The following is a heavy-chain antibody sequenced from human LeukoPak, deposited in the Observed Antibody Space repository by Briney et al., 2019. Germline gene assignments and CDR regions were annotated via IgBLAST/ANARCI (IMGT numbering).Heavy chain of an antibody. D-gene: IGHD6-13*01. V-gene: IGHV3-30*02. CDR2: IRYDGSNK. CDR1: GFTFSSYG. CDR3: AKDRRAAAPDAFDI. J-gene: IGHJ3*02. Sequence: PGGSLRLSCAASGFTFSSYGMHWVRQAPGKGLEWVAFIRYDGSNKYYADSVKGRFTISRDNSKNTLYLQMNSLRAEDTAVYYCAKDRRAAAPDAFDIWGQGTMVTVSS.